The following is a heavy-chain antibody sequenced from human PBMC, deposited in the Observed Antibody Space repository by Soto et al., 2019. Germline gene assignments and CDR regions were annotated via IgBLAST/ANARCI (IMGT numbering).Heavy chain of an antibody. Sequence: GGSLRLSCAASGFTFSSYGMHWVRQAPGKGLEWVAVISYDGSNKYYADSVKGRFTISRDNSKNTLYLQMNSLRAEDTAVYYCEKWGSSPPGFGYWGQGTLVTVSS. CDR3: EKWGSSPPGFGY. D-gene: IGHD6-13*01. CDR2: ISYDGSNK. V-gene: IGHV3-30*18. J-gene: IGHJ4*02. CDR1: GFTFSSYG.